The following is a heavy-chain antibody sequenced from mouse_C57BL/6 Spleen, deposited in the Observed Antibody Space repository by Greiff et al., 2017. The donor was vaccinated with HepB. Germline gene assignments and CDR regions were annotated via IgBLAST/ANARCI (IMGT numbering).Heavy chain of an antibody. CDR2: IDPSDSYT. CDR1: GYTFTSYW. CDR3: ARKNYGSSYLFAY. Sequence: QVQLQQPGAELVKPGASVKLSCKASGYTFTSYWMQWVKQRPGQGLEWIGEIDPSDSYTNYNQKFKGKATLTVDTSSSTAYMQLSSLTSEDSAVYYCARKNYGSSYLFAYWGQGTLVTVSA. V-gene: IGHV1-50*01. D-gene: IGHD1-1*01. J-gene: IGHJ3*01.